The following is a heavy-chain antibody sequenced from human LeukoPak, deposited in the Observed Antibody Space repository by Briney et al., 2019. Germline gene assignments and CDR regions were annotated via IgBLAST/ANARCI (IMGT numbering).Heavy chain of an antibody. V-gene: IGHV3-23*01. CDR1: GLTLSSYT. CDR2: ITGSGDAT. Sequence: GGSLRLSCAASGLTLSSYTLSWVRQAPGKGLEWVSSITGSGDATSHAASVKGRFTISRDNSQNTLYLQMNSLRAEDTAVYYCAARSMTTKAFDYWGQGTLVTVSS. J-gene: IGHJ4*02. CDR3: AARSMTTKAFDY. D-gene: IGHD1-1*01.